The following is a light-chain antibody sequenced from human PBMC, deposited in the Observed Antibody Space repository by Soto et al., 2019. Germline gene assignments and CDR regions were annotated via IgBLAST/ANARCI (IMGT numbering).Light chain of an antibody. CDR1: QSVRSY. J-gene: IGKJ1*01. CDR3: QQYGSSSRT. Sequence: EIVLTQSPGTLSLSPGERATLSCRASQSVRSYLAWYQQKPGQAPRLPIYGASSRATGIPDRFSASGSGTDFTLTISRLEPEDFAVYYCQQYGSSSRTFGQGTKVEIK. V-gene: IGKV3-20*01. CDR2: GAS.